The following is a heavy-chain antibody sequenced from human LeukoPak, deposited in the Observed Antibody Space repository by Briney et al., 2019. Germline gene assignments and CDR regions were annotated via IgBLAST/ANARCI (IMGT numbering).Heavy chain of an antibody. CDR1: GDSVSSNSAA. D-gene: IGHD3-9*01. CDR3: ARDLSYYDILTGYYTSWFDP. CDR2: TYYRSKWYN. V-gene: IGHV6-1*01. J-gene: IGHJ5*02. Sequence: SQTLSLTCAISGDSVSSNSAAWNWIRQSPSRGLEWLGRTYYRSKWYNDYAVSVKSRITINPDTSKNQFSLQLNSVTPEDTAVYYCARDLSYYDILTGYYTSWFDPWGQGTLVTVPS.